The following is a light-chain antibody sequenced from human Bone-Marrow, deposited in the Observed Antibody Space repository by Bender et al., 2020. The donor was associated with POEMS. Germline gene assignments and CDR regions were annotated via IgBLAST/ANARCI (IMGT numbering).Light chain of an antibody. J-gene: IGLJ2*01. V-gene: IGLV3-27*01. CDR2: KDS. CDR3: HSAADNNEV. CDR1: VLAKKY. Sequence: SYELTQPSSVSVSPGQTARITCSGNVLAKKYARWFQQKPGQAPVLVIYKDSERPSGIPERFSGSSSGTTVTLTISGAQVEDEADYYCHSAADNNEVFGGGTKLTVL.